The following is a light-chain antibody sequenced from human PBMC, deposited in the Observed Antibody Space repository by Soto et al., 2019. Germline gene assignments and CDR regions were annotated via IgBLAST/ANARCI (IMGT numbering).Light chain of an antibody. CDR2: AAS. CDR3: QQFGSSPGFT. J-gene: IGKJ3*01. V-gene: IGKV3-20*01. CDR1: QSINNRY. Sequence: EIVLTQSPGTLCLSPGEIATLSCRASQSINNRYLAWYQQKPGQAPRLLIYAASSRATGIPDRFSGSGSGTDFTLTISRLEPEDFAVYYCQQFGSSPGFTFGPGTKVDIK.